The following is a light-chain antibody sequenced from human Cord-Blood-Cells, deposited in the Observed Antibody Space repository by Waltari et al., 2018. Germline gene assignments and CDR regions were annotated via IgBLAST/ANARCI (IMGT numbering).Light chain of an antibody. J-gene: IGKJ2*01. CDR1: QSISSY. CDR3: QQSYSTPRT. CDR2: AAS. V-gene: IGKV1-39*01. Sequence: DIQMTQSPSSLSASVGDRVTITCRASQSISSYLNWYQQKPGKDPKLLIYAASSLQSGVPSRFSGSGSGTDFTFTISSLQPEDFATYYCQQSYSTPRTFGQGTKLEIK.